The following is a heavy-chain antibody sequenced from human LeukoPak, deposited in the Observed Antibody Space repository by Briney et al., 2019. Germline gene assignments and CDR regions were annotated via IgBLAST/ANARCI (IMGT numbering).Heavy chain of an antibody. CDR2: IYYSGST. CDR1: GDSISNSNYY. CDR3: ATQTAVAIYFDY. D-gene: IGHD6-19*01. V-gene: IGHV4-39*01. J-gene: IGHJ4*02. Sequence: SETLSLTCTVSGDSISNSNYYWGWIRQPPGEGLEWIGSIYYSGSTYYNPSLKSRVTLSVDTSKNQFSLKLSSVTAADTAVYYCATQTAVAIYFDYWGQGTLVTVSS.